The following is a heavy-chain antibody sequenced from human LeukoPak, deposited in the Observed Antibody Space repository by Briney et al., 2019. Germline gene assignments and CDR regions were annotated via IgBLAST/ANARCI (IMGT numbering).Heavy chain of an antibody. J-gene: IGHJ6*02. Sequence: GGSLRLSCAASGFTFNNYAMNWVRQAPGKGLEWVSVISGSGGTTYYADSVKGRFTISRDSSKNTLYLQMNSLRAEDTAVYYCTRDRRYGGMDVWGQGTTVTVSS. V-gene: IGHV3-23*01. CDR3: TRDRRYGGMDV. D-gene: IGHD3-9*01. CDR2: ISGSGGTT. CDR1: GFTFNNYA.